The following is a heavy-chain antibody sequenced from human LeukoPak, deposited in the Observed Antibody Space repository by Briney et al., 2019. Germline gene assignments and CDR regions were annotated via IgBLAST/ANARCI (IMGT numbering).Heavy chain of an antibody. J-gene: IGHJ4*02. D-gene: IGHD6-13*01. CDR2: INPNSGGT. CDR3: ARDAPAAGRALDY. Sequence: GASVKVSCKASGYTFTGYYMHWVRQAPGQGLEWMGWINPNSGGTDYAQKFQGRVIMTRDTSISTAYMELSRLRSDDTAVYYCARDAPAAGRALDYWGQGTLVTVSS. V-gene: IGHV1-2*02. CDR1: GYTFTGYY.